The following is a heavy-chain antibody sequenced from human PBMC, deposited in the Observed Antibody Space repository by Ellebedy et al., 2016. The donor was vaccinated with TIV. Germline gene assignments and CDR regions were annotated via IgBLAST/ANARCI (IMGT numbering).Heavy chain of an antibody. D-gene: IGHD5-24*01. Sequence: MPSETLSLTSNVSGGSMSSADYYWAWIRQPPGKGLEWIGHIFCSGTTDYTPSLKGRVIISLDISNHQFSLKLKSVTAADTAVYYCARTAYNLVPYFDSWGQGTLVAVSS. CDR2: IFCSGTT. CDR1: GGSMSSADYY. CDR3: ARTAYNLVPYFDS. V-gene: IGHV4-30-4*01. J-gene: IGHJ4*02.